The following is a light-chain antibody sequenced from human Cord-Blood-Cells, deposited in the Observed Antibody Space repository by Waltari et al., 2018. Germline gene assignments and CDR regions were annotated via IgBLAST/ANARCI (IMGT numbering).Light chain of an antibody. CDR2: GNR. J-gene: IGLJ3*02. Sequence: QSVLTQPPSVSGAPGQRVTISCTGRSSNIGAGYDVQWYHRLPGTAPNLLIYGNRNRASGVPDRFSGSKSGTSASLAISGLQAEDEADDFCQSYDSSLSGSVFGGGTKLTVL. V-gene: IGLV1-40*01. CDR1: SSNIGAGYD. CDR3: QSYDSSLSGSV.